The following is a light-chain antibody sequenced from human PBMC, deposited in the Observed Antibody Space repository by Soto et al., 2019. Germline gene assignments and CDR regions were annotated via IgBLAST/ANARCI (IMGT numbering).Light chain of an antibody. CDR3: QQYSDWPS. CDR2: GAS. J-gene: IGKJ1*01. V-gene: IGKV3-15*01. CDR1: QSVSSK. Sequence: EIVMTQSPATLSVSPGERATLSCRASQSVSSKLAWYQQKPGQTPRLLIYGASTRATGIPARFSGSGSGTEFTLSISSLQSEDFAFYYCQQYSDWPSFGQGTKVEIK.